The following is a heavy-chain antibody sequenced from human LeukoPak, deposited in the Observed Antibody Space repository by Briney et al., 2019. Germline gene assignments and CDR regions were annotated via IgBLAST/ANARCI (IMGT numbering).Heavy chain of an antibody. CDR1: GFTFSSYS. D-gene: IGHD3-22*01. J-gene: IGHJ4*02. CDR3: ARGRYYYDSSGYQYYFDY. Sequence: GGSLRLSCAASGFTFSSYSMNWVRQAPGKGLEWVSSISSSSSYIYYADSVKGRFTISRDNAKNSLYLQMNSLRAEDTAVYYCARGRYYYDSSGYQYYFDYWGQGTLVTVSS. V-gene: IGHV3-21*01. CDR2: ISSSSSYI.